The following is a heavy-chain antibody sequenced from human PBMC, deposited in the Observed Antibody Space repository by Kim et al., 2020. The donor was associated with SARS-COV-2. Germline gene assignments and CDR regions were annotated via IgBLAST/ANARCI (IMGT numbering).Heavy chain of an antibody. CDR2: INHSGST. V-gene: IGHV4-34*01. CDR3: ARHITMVRGVHYGMDV. CDR1: GGSFSGYY. Sequence: SETLSLTCAVYGGSFSGYYWSWIRQPPGKGLEWIGEINHSGSTNYNPSLKSRVTISVDTSKNQFSLKLSSVTAADTAVYYCARHITMVRGVHYGMDVWGQGTTVTVSS. J-gene: IGHJ6*02. D-gene: IGHD3-10*01.